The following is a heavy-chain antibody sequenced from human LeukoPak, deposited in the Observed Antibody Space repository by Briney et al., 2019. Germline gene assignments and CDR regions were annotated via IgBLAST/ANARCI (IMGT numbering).Heavy chain of an antibody. CDR1: GFTFSSYW. V-gene: IGHV3-7*05. CDR2: IKQDGSEK. Sequence: GGSLRLSCAASGFTFSSYWLTWVRQAPGKGPEWVANIKQDGSEKYYVDSVKGRFTISRDNVKNSLYLQMNSLGDEDTAVYYCARRGTSSSWAHFDYWGQGTLVTVSS. CDR3: ARRGTSSSWAHFDY. D-gene: IGHD6-13*01. J-gene: IGHJ4*02.